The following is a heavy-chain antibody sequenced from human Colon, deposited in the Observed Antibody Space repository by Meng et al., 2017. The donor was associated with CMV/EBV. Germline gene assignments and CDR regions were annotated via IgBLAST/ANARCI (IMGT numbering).Heavy chain of an antibody. D-gene: IGHD2-21*01. CDR3: ARDGSCGWGGMQF. CDR2: INSDDGGT. CDR1: AYTFANPY. Sequence: QGQLVQSGAEGEKPGASVKISCMTSAYTFANPYFHWVRQAPGKGLEWMGLINSDDGGTVYAQKFEGKVTLTRDMSTRTVYMEMSSLREEDTALYYCARDGSCGWGGMQFWGQGTLVTVSS. V-gene: IGHV1-46*01. J-gene: IGHJ4*02.